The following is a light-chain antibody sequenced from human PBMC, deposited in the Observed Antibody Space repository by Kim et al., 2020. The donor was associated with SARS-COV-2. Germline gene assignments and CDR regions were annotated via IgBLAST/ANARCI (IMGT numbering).Light chain of an antibody. J-gene: IGLJ2*01. V-gene: IGLV3-1*01. Sequence: VSPGQTASITCSGDKLGDKYACWYRQKPGQSPVLVIYQDSKRPSGIPERFSGSNSGNTATLTISGTQAMDEADYYCQAWDSSTVLFGGGTQLTVL. CDR2: QDS. CDR3: QAWDSSTVL. CDR1: KLGDKY.